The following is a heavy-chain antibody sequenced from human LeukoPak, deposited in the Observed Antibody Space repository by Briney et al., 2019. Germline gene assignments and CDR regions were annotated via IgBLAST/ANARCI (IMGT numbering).Heavy chain of an antibody. CDR3: ARSPVTIFGVVTHFDY. D-gene: IGHD3-3*01. V-gene: IGHV4-59*06. CDR2: IYYSGST. J-gene: IGHJ4*02. CDR1: GGSIISYY. Sequence: PSETLSLTCTVSGGSIISYYWSWIRQHPGKGLEWIGYIYYSGSTYYNPSLKSRVTISVDTSKNQFSLKLSSVTAADTAVYYCARSPVTIFGVVTHFDYWGQGTLVTVSS.